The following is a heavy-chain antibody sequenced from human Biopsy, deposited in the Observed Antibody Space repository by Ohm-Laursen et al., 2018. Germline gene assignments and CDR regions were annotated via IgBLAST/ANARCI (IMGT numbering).Heavy chain of an antibody. CDR3: ATELLPPGVGGPWLDS. CDR2: ISASSSYI. CDR1: GVTLSGYA. V-gene: IGHV3-21*06. J-gene: IGHJ5*01. D-gene: IGHD3-16*01. Sequence: SLRLSCAASGVTLSGYAMNWVRQAPGKGLEWVSSISASSSYIHYADSVKGRFTVSRDNAKNSLYLQMNSLRAADTAIYYCATELLPPGVGGPWLDSWGQGTLVIVSS.